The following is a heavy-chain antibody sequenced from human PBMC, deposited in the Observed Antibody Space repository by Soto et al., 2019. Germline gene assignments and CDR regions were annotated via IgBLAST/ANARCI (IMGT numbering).Heavy chain of an antibody. D-gene: IGHD2-15*01. CDR1: GGSISSGDYY. V-gene: IGHV4-30-4*01. CDR3: ARVGLDCSGGSCYSDWFDP. Sequence: PSETLSLTCTVSGGSISSGDYYWSWIRQPPGKGLEWIEYIYNSGSTYYNPSLKSRVTISVDTSKNQFSLKLSSVTAADTAVYYCARVGLDCSGGSCYSDWFDPWGQGTLVTVSS. J-gene: IGHJ5*02. CDR2: IYNSGST.